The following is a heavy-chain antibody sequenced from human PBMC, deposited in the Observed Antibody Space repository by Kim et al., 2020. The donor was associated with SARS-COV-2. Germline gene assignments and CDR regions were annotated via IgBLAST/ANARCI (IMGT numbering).Heavy chain of an antibody. Sequence: ASVKVSCKASGYTFTSYYMHWVRQAPGQGLEWMGIINPSGGSTSYAQKFQGRVTMTRDTSTSTVYMELSSLRSEDTAVYYCARDHYDFWSGSGYYYYYGMDVWGQGTTVTVSS. J-gene: IGHJ6*02. V-gene: IGHV1-46*01. D-gene: IGHD3-3*01. CDR2: INPSGGST. CDR1: GYTFTSYY. CDR3: ARDHYDFWSGSGYYYYYGMDV.